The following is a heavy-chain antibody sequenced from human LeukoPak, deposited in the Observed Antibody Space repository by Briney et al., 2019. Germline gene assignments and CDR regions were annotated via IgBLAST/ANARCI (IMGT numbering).Heavy chain of an antibody. V-gene: IGHV4-4*02. Sequence: SGTLSLTCAVSGGSISSSNWWSWVRQPPGKGLEWIGEIYHSGNTNYNPSLKSRVTISVDTSKNQFSLKLSSVTAADTAVYYCARLRSGYYDSSGYFDYWGQGTLVTVSS. CDR1: GGSISSSNW. J-gene: IGHJ4*02. D-gene: IGHD3-22*01. CDR2: IYHSGNT. CDR3: ARLRSGYYDSSGYFDY.